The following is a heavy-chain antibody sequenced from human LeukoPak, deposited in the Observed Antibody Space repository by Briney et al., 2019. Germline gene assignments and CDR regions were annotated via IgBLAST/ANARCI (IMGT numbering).Heavy chain of an antibody. V-gene: IGHV3-48*03. CDR2: ISSSGRTI. J-gene: IGHJ6*03. Sequence: GGSLRLSCAASGFTFSSYEMNWVRQAPGKGLEWVSYISSSGRTIYSADPVKGRFTISRDDAKKSLYLQMDSLRAEDTAVYFCARFAEVYYYVDVWGTGTTVIVSS. D-gene: IGHD2-21*01. CDR1: GFTFSSYE. CDR3: ARFAEVYYYVDV.